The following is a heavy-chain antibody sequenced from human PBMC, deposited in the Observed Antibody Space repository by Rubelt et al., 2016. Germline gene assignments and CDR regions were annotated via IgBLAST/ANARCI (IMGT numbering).Heavy chain of an antibody. CDR1: GFTFSRYW. Sequence: EVQLVESGGGLVQHGGSLRLSCAASGFTFSRYWMHWVRQAPGKGLEWVSGINWNGGRTGYGNSAKGRFNISRDNAKNALYLQMNSLRAEDTALYYCARGDVTAQSAFDIWGQGTMVTVSS. J-gene: IGHJ3*02. CDR2: INWNGGRT. CDR3: ARGDVTAQSAFDI. V-gene: IGHV3-20*04. D-gene: IGHD2-21*02.